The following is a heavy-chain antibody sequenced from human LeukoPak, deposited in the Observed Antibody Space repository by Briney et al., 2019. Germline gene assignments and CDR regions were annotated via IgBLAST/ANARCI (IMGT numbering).Heavy chain of an antibody. Sequence: ASVKVSCKASGGSFSSYVITWVRQAPGQGLEWMGRIIPILGVSNFAQKFQGRVTITAEKSTNTAHMELSRLESGDTAVYYCAKDGSYCGGDCYPIGYWGQGTLVTVSS. D-gene: IGHD2-21*01. CDR1: GGSFSSYV. J-gene: IGHJ4*02. V-gene: IGHV1-69*04. CDR2: IIPILGVS. CDR3: AKDGSYCGGDCYPIGY.